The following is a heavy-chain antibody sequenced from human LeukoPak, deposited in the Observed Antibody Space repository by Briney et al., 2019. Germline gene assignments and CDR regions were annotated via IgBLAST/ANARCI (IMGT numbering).Heavy chain of an antibody. CDR2: ISAYNGNT. J-gene: IGHJ4*02. CDR3: AADHYYDSSGYRGI. D-gene: IGHD3-22*01. Sequence: ASVKVPCKASGYTFTSYGISWVRQSPGQGLEWMGWISAYNGNTNYAQKLQGRVTITRDMSTSTAYMELSSLRSEDTAVYYCAADHYYDSSGYRGIWGQGTLVTVSS. CDR1: GYTFTSYG. V-gene: IGHV1-18*01.